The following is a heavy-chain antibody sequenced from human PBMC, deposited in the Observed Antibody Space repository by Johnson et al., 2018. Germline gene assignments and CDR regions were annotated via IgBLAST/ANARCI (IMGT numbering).Heavy chain of an antibody. Sequence: VQLVQSGGGLVQPGGSLRLPCAASGFTFGNYAMSWVRQAPGKGLECVSNISGSGGSKYYAHYVNGRFTISRDNSKNTLYLQMKSLRADDTAVYYCAKDGSGWPPEYFQHWGQGTLVTVSS. CDR2: ISGSGGSK. CDR3: AKDGSGWPPEYFQH. D-gene: IGHD6-19*01. V-gene: IGHV3-23*04. CDR1: GFTFGNYA. J-gene: IGHJ1*01.